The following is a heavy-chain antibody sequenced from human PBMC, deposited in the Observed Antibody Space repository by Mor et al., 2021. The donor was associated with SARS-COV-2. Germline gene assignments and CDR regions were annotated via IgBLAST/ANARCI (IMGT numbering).Heavy chain of an antibody. J-gene: IGHJ6*02. V-gene: IGHV1-69*01. Sequence: KFQGRVTITADESTSTAYMELSSLRSEDTAVYYCARSYYYDLYGMDVWGQGTTVTVSS. D-gene: IGHD3-22*01. CDR3: ARSYYYDLYGMDV.